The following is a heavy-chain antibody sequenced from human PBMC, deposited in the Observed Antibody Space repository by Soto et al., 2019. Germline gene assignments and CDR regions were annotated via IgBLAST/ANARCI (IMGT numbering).Heavy chain of an antibody. CDR1: GFTFDDYA. D-gene: IGHD6-13*01. Sequence: GGSLRLSCAASGFTFDDYAMHWVRQAPGKGLEWVSGISWNSGSIGYADSVKGRFTISRDNAKNSLYLQMNSLRAEDTALYYCAKEGAAAGSIPNWFDPWGQGTLVTVSS. J-gene: IGHJ5*02. CDR2: ISWNSGSI. V-gene: IGHV3-9*01. CDR3: AKEGAAAGSIPNWFDP.